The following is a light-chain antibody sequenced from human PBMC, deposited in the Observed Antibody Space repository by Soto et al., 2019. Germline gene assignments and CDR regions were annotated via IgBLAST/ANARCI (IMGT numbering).Light chain of an antibody. CDR1: KLGDKY. Sequence: SYELTQPPSVSVSPGQTASITCSGDKLGDKYACWYQQKPGQSPVLVIXXDTXXXXXXXEXXSXXXSGNTATLTISGTQALXEADYYCQARDSSIVVFGGGTKVTVL. V-gene: IGLV3-1*01. J-gene: IGLJ2*01. CDR3: QARDSSIVV. CDR2: XDT.